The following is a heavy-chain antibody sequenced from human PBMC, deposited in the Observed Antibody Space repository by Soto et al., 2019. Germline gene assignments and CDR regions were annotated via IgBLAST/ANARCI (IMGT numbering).Heavy chain of an antibody. CDR3: ARVEEVGIELAAFDQ. D-gene: IGHD2-8*02. V-gene: IGHV1-2*04. CDR1: GYTFSDYY. J-gene: IGHJ4*02. Sequence: ASVKVSCKASGYTFSDYYIHWVRQAPGQGLQWMGCINPKSGDRRYAQMFRGWVFMTRDTSISTAYMEVSGLKSDDTAVYFCARVEEVGIELAAFDQWGQGTLVTVSS. CDR2: INPKSGDR.